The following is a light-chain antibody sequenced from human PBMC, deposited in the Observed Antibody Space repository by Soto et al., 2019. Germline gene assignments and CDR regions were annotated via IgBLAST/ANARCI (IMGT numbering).Light chain of an antibody. CDR1: RDISNY. CDR2: AAS. J-gene: IGKJ4*01. CDR3: QKYNSAPRA. V-gene: IGKV1-27*01. Sequence: DIQMTQSPSSLSASVGDRVTITCRASRDISNYLAWYQQKPGKVPKLLIYAASTLQSGVPSRFSGSGSGTDFTLTISSLQPEDVATYYCQKYNSAPRAFGGGTKVEIK.